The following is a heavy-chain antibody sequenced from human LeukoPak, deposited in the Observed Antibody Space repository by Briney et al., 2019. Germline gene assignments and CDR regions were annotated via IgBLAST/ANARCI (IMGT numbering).Heavy chain of an antibody. CDR1: GFTFRSYW. D-gene: IGHD3-10*01. V-gene: IGHV3-7*02. Sequence: GGSLRLSCAASGFTFRSYWMTWVRQAPGKGLDWVANINQDGSAKDYVDSVKGRFTISRANAKNSLYLQMNSLRADDTAVYYCASVKPGSGSYLDYWGQGTLVTVSS. CDR2: INQDGSAK. J-gene: IGHJ4*02. CDR3: ASVKPGSGSYLDY.